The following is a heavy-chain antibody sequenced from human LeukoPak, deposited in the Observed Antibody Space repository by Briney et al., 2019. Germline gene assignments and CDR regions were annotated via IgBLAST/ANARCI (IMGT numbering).Heavy chain of an antibody. Sequence: PSETLSLTCGVYGGSFSDYYWSWIRQPPGKGLEFIGEINHSGSTNYNPSLKSRVTISVDTSKNQFSLKLTSVTAADTAVYYCARGDTIAVDYWGQGTLVTVSS. CDR2: INHSGST. D-gene: IGHD6-19*01. CDR3: ARGDTIAVDY. J-gene: IGHJ4*02. V-gene: IGHV4-34*01. CDR1: GGSFSDYY.